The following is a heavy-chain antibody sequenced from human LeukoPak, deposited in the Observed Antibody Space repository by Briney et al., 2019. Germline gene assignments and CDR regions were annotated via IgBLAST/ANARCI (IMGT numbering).Heavy chain of an antibody. CDR1: GFTFSSYE. CDR2: ISSSGSTI. CDR3: ARVMGNYYDSSGYYYVPSTFDY. Sequence: PGGSLRLSCAASGFTFSSYEMNWVRQAPGKGLEWVSYISSSGSTIYYADSVKGRFTISRDNAKNSLYLQMNSLRAEDTAVYYCARVMGNYYDSSGYYYVPSTFDYWGQGTLVTVSS. V-gene: IGHV3-48*03. D-gene: IGHD3-22*01. J-gene: IGHJ4*02.